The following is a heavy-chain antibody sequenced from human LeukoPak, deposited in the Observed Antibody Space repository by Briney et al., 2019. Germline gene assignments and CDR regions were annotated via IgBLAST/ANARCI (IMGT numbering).Heavy chain of an antibody. CDR1: GFTFDDYA. CDR2: ISWNSGSI. V-gene: IGHV3-9*01. Sequence: PGRSLRLSCAASGFTFDDYAMHWVRQAPGKGLEWVSGISWNSGSIGYADSVKGRFTISRDNAKNSLYLQMNSLRAEDTAVYYCARDRVTGVATIFAHAFDIWGQGTMVTVSS. J-gene: IGHJ3*02. CDR3: ARDRVTGVATIFAHAFDI. D-gene: IGHD5-12*01.